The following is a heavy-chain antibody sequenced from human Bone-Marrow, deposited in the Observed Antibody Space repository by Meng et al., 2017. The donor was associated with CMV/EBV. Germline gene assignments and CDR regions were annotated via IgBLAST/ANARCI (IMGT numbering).Heavy chain of an antibody. Sequence: ASVKVSCKASGYTFTNNAISWVRQAPGQGLEWMGWINPNSGGTNYAQKFQGRVTMTRDTSISTAYMELSRLRSDDTAVYYCAVSTYGDPRGSFDYWGQGTLVTVSS. V-gene: IGHV1-2*02. CDR3: AVSTYGDPRGSFDY. CDR1: GYTFTNNA. D-gene: IGHD4-17*01. CDR2: INPNSGGT. J-gene: IGHJ4*02.